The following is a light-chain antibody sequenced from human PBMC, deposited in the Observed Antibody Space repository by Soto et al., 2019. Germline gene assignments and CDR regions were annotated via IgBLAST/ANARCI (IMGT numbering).Light chain of an antibody. Sequence: EIVLTQSPGTLSLSPRERTTIYCRASQSVSSSYLAWYQQKPGQAPRLLIYGASSRATGIPDRFSGSGSGTDFTLTISRLEPEDFAVYYCQQYGSSPGTFGQGTKVDIK. CDR2: GAS. CDR3: QQYGSSPGT. J-gene: IGKJ1*01. CDR1: QSVSSSY. V-gene: IGKV3-20*01.